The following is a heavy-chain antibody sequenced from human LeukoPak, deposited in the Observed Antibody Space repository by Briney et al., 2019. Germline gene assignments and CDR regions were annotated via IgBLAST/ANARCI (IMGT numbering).Heavy chain of an antibody. CDR2: ISPIFGTA. CDR3: ARGRGGKYCSGGSCYSYDYYYYYMDV. Sequence: ASVKVSCKASGGTFSSYAVSWVRQAPGQGLQWMGGISPIFGTANYAQKFQGRVTITADKSTSTAYMELSSLRSEDTAVYYCARGRGGKYCSGGSCYSYDYYYYYMDVWGKGTTVTVSS. D-gene: IGHD2-15*01. CDR1: GGTFSSYA. J-gene: IGHJ6*03. V-gene: IGHV1-69*06.